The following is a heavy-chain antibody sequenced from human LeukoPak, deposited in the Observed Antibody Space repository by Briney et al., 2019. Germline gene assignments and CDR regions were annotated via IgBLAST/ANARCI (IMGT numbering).Heavy chain of an antibody. CDR3: ARDPAPDFGDPYFDY. CDR2: IKQDGTEK. V-gene: IGHV3-7*01. Sequence: GGSLRLSCAASRFTFSSYSMKCVRQSPGKGLEWVASIKQDGTEKYYVDSVKGRFTISRDNAKNSLYLQMKSLRAEDTAIYYCARDPAPDFGDPYFDYWGQGTLVTASS. D-gene: IGHD2-21*02. J-gene: IGHJ4*02. CDR1: RFTFSSYS.